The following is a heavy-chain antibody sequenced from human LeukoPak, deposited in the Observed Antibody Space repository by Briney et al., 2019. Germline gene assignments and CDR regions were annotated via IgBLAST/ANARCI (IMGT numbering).Heavy chain of an antibody. V-gene: IGHV1-69*13. D-gene: IGHD2-21*02. Sequence: ASVKVSCKASGGTFISYAISWVRQAPGQGLEWMGGIIPIFGTANYAQKFQGRVTITADESTSTAYMELSSLRSEDTAVYYCVRGDNVVSTAILLLRYWGQGTLVAVSS. CDR1: GGTFISYA. CDR3: VRGDNVVSTAILLLRY. CDR2: IIPIFGTA. J-gene: IGHJ1*01.